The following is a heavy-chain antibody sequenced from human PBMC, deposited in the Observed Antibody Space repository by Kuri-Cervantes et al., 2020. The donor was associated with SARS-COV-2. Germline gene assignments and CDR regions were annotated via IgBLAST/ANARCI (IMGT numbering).Heavy chain of an antibody. V-gene: IGHV4-34*01. CDR3: ARLIGYSGYDYSFGYFDY. D-gene: IGHD5-12*01. J-gene: IGHJ4*02. Sequence: SETLSLSCAVDGGSFSGYYGSWIRQPPGKGLEWIGAINHSGSTNYNPSLKSRVTISVDTSKNQFSLKLSSATAADTAVYYCARLIGYSGYDYSFGYFDYWGQGTLVTVSS. CDR2: INHSGST. CDR1: GGSFSGYY.